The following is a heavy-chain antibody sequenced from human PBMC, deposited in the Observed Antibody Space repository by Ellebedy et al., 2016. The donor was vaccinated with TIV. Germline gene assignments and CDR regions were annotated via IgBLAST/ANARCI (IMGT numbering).Heavy chain of an antibody. CDR1: GYSFTSYW. V-gene: IGHV5-10-1*01. D-gene: IGHD6-13*01. CDR2: IDPSDSYT. Sequence: GESLKISCKGSGYSFTSYWISWVRQMPGKGLEWMGRIDPSDSYTNYSPSFQGHVTISADKSISTAYLQWSSLKASDTAMYYCATLDGAAVPQFGYYGMDVWGQGTTVTVSS. CDR3: ATLDGAAVPQFGYYGMDV. J-gene: IGHJ6*02.